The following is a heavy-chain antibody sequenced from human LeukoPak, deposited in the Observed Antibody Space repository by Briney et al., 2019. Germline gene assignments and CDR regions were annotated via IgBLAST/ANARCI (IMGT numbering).Heavy chain of an antibody. V-gene: IGHV2-5*01. J-gene: IGHJ2*01. Sequence: SGPTLVKPTQTLTLTCTFSGFSLSTSGVGVGWIRQPPGKALEWLALIFWNDDKRYSPSLKSRLTITKDTSKNQVVLTMTDMDPVDTATYYCARRTLYWYFDLWGRGTLVTVSS. CDR3: ARRTLYWYFDL. D-gene: IGHD1-14*01. CDR2: IFWNDDK. CDR1: GFSLSTSGVG.